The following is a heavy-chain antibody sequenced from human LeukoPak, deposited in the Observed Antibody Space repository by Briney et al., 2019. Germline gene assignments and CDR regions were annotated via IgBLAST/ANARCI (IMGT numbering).Heavy chain of an antibody. CDR3: ARDDDGSGSSYY. J-gene: IGHJ4*02. Sequence: SETLSLTCAVSGYSISSGYYWGWIRQPPGKGLEWIGSIYRSGSTYYNPSLKSRVTMSVDTSKNQFSLKLSSVTAADTAVYYCARDDDGSGSSYYWGQGTLVTVSS. CDR1: GYSISSGYY. D-gene: IGHD3-10*01. V-gene: IGHV4-38-2*02. CDR2: IYRSGST.